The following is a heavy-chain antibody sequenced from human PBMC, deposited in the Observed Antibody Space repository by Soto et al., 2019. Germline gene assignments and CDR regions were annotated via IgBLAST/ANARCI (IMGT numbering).Heavy chain of an antibody. J-gene: IGHJ4*02. CDR3: TRGGCISESYYCFDY. CDR1: GFTFSSYC. Sequence: GGSLRLSCAASGFTFSSYCMSWVRQAPGKGLEWVANIKQDGSEKYYVDSVKGRFTISRDNAENSLYLQMNSLRAEDTAVYYCTRGGCISESYYCFDYWGQGTLVTVSS. V-gene: IGHV3-7*01. CDR2: IKQDGSEK. D-gene: IGHD1-26*01.